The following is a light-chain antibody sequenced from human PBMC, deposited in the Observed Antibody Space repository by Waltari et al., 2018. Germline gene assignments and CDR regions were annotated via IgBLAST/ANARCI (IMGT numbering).Light chain of an antibody. CDR2: DVS. Sequence: ALTPLAPVSASPGPSTTFSCTGTTSDAGGYNNVSRYQQHPGKGPKLMIYDVSNRRAGVSDRFSGSRSGATRSLTISRLQSEDEADYYCRSCTTANVVFGGGTKLTVL. J-gene: IGLJ2*01. V-gene: IGLV2-14*01. CDR1: TSDAGGYNN. CDR3: RSCTTANVV.